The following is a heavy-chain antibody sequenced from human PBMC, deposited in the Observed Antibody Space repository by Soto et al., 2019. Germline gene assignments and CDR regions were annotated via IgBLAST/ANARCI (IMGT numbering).Heavy chain of an antibody. D-gene: IGHD3-3*01. Sequence: QVQLVQSGAEVRKPGASVKISCRASEYTFTTFYIHWVRQTPGQGLEWMGMISPSGDSTTYPQRHQGRVTTSRETSTSTAFMEQRSLISEDTAMYYCARHFGIVRNSYFYYGMDVWGQGTTVTVSS. CDR1: EYTFTTFY. V-gene: IGHV1-46*01. CDR2: ISPSGDST. CDR3: ARHFGIVRNSYFYYGMDV. J-gene: IGHJ6*02.